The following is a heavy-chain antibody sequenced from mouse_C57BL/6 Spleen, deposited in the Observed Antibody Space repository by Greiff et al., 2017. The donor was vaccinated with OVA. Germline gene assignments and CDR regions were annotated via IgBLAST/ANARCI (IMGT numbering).Heavy chain of an antibody. D-gene: IGHD1-1*01. Sequence: EVKLMESGGDLVKPGGSLKLSCAASGFTFSSYGMSWVRQTPYKRLEWVATISSGGSYTYYPDSVKGRFTISRDNAKNTLYLQMSSLKSEDTAMYYCARQYGSSYLWYFDVWGTGTTVTVSS. CDR1: GFTFSSYG. CDR2: ISSGGSYT. J-gene: IGHJ1*03. V-gene: IGHV5-6*01. CDR3: ARQYGSSYLWYFDV.